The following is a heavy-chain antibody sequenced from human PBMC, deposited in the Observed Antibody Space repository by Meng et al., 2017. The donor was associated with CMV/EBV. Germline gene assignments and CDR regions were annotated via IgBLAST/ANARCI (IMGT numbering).Heavy chain of an antibody. CDR3: ARGRSFGG. V-gene: IGHV4-34*01. Sequence: ESLKISCAVYGGSFSGYYWSWIRQPPGEGLEWIGEINHSGSTNYNPSLKSRVTISVDTSKNQFSLKLSSVTAADTAVYYCARGRSFGGWGQGTMVTVSS. D-gene: IGHD3-10*01. CDR2: INHSGST. J-gene: IGHJ3*01. CDR1: GGSFSGYY.